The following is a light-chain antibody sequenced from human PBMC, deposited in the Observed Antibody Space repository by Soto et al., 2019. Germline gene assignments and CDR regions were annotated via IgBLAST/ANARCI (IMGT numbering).Light chain of an antibody. CDR3: RQYGSSPMT. CDR1: QSVRSNY. CDR2: GAA. J-gene: IGKJ1*01. Sequence: DIVLTQSPGTLSLSPGEKATLSCRASQSVRSNYVAWHHQKPGQAPRLLIYGAASRANCIRDRYSGSGSGRDFTRTSSRLEPEDCGVYYCRQYGSSPMTFGQGTKVEIK. V-gene: IGKV3-20*01.